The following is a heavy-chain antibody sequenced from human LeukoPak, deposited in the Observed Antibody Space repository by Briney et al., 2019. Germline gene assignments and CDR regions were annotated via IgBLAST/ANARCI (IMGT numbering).Heavy chain of an antibody. D-gene: IGHD3-10*01. CDR2: ISSSSNYI. CDR1: GFTFSSYS. J-gene: IGHJ4*02. CDR3: ARVAGGSGSSESDY. V-gene: IGHV3-21*01. Sequence: PGGSLRLSCAASGFTFSSYSMNWVRQAPGKGLEWVSSISSSSNYIYYADSVKGRFTISRDNARNSLYPQMISLRAEDTAVYYCARVAGGSGSSESDYWGQGTLVTVSS.